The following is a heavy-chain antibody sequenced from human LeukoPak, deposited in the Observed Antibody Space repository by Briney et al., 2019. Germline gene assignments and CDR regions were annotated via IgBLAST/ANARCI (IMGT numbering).Heavy chain of an antibody. CDR2: ISYDGSNK. CDR1: GFTFSSYA. V-gene: IGHV3-30*04. CDR3: ASLQWLDY. J-gene: IGHJ4*02. Sequence: GGSLRLSCAASGFTFSSYAMHWVRQAPGKGLEWVAVISYDGSNKYYADSVKGRFTISRDNSKNTLYLQMNSLRAEDTAVYYCASLQWLDYWGQGTLVTVSS. D-gene: IGHD6-19*01.